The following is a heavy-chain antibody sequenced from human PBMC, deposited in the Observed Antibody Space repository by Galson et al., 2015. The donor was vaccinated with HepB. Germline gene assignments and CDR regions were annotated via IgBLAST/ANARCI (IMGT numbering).Heavy chain of an antibody. CDR1: GFTFSSYG. V-gene: IGHV3-30*02. D-gene: IGHD3-3*01. Sequence: SLRLSCAASGFTFSSYGMHWVRQAPGKGLEWVAFIRYDGSNKYYADSVKGRFTISRDNSKNTLYLQMNSLRAEDTAVYYCAKEPMEYYYYYGMDVWGQGTTVTVSS. CDR2: IRYDGSNK. CDR3: AKEPMEYYYYYGMDV. J-gene: IGHJ6*02.